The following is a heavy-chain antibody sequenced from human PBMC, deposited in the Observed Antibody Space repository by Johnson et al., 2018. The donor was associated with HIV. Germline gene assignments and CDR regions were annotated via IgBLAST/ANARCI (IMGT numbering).Heavy chain of an antibody. CDR3: ARDGTTTYAFDI. CDR1: GFTFSSYA. CDR2: ISYDGSNK. Sequence: QVQLVESGGGVVQPGRSLRLSSAASGFTFSSYAMHWVRQAPGKGLEWVAVISYDGSNKYYADSVKGRFTISRDNSKNTLYLQMNSLRAEDTAVYYCARDGTTTYAFDIWGQGTMVTVSS. D-gene: IGHD1-7*01. J-gene: IGHJ3*02. V-gene: IGHV3-30-3*01.